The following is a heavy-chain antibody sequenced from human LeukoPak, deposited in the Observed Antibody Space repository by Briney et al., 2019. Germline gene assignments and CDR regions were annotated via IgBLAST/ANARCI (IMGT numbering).Heavy chain of an antibody. Sequence: GGSLRLSCAASGLTFSSYEMNWVRQAPGKGLEWVSYISSSGSTIYYADSVKGRFTISRDNAKNSLYLQMSSLRAEDTALYYCAKQSAPVLAAARFDYWGPGTLVIVSS. J-gene: IGHJ4*02. CDR1: GLTFSSYE. D-gene: IGHD2-2*01. V-gene: IGHV3-48*03. CDR3: AKQSAPVLAAARFDY. CDR2: ISSSGSTI.